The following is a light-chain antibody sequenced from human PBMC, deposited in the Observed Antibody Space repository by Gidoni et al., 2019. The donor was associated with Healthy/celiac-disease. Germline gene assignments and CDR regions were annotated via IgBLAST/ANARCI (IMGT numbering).Light chain of an antibody. CDR2: YDS. CDR1: NIGSKS. Sequence: YVPTQPPSVSVAPGKTARITCGGNNIGSKSVHWYQQKPGQAPVLVIYYDSDRPSGIPERFSGSNSGNTATLTISRVEAGDEADYYCQVWDSSSDHVVFGGGTKLTVL. V-gene: IGLV3-21*04. J-gene: IGLJ2*01. CDR3: QVWDSSSDHVV.